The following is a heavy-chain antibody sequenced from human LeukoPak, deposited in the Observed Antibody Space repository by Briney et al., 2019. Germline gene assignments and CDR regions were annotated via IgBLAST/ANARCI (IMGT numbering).Heavy chain of an antibody. V-gene: IGHV4-59*01. CDR2: IYYSGST. CDR1: GGSISSYY. CDR3: ARVGKEGSYDY. D-gene: IGHD2-15*01. J-gene: IGHJ4*02. Sequence: SETLSLTCTVSGGSISSYYWSWIRQPPGKGLEWIGYIYYSGSTNYNPSLKSRVTISVDTSKNQFSLKLSSVTAADTAVYYCARVGKEGSYDYWGQGTLVTVSS.